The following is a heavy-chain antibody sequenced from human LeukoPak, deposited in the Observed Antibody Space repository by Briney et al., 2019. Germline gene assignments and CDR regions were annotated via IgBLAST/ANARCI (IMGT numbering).Heavy chain of an antibody. J-gene: IGHJ6*02. CDR2: IKQDGSEK. CDR1: GFIFRSYW. V-gene: IGHV3-7*04. CDR3: AREHTMAGTTFFYYYDMDV. D-gene: IGHD2/OR15-2a*01. Sequence: GGSLRLSCAASGFIFRSYWMSWVRQAPGKGLEWVANIKQDGSEKNYVDSVKGRFTISRDNAKNSLYLQMNSLRAEDTAVYYCAREHTMAGTTFFYYYDMDVWGQGTTVIVSS.